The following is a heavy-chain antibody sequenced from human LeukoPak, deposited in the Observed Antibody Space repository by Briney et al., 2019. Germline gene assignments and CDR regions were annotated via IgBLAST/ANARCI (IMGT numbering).Heavy chain of an antibody. CDR1: GGSFSGYY. Sequence: SETLSLTCAVYGGSFSGYYWSWIRQPPGKGLEWIGEINHSGSTNYNPSLKSRVTISVDTSKNQFSLKLSSVTAADTAVYYCASPVLHYDFWSGEEDAFDIWGQGTMVTVSS. D-gene: IGHD3-3*01. V-gene: IGHV4-34*01. J-gene: IGHJ3*02. CDR3: ASPVLHYDFWSGEEDAFDI. CDR2: INHSGST.